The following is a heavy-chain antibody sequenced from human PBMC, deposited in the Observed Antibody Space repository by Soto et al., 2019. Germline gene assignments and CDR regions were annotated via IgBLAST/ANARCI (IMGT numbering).Heavy chain of an antibody. CDR2: IIPIFGTA. Sequence: SVKVSCKASGGTFSSYAISWVRQAPGQGLEWMGGIIPIFGTANYAQKFQGRVTITADESTSTAYMELSSLRSEDTAVYYCARDFLPTVTTNWFDPWRQGPLVTVS. D-gene: IGHD4-4*01. CDR1: GGTFSSYA. CDR3: ARDFLPTVTTNWFDP. V-gene: IGHV1-69*13. J-gene: IGHJ5*02.